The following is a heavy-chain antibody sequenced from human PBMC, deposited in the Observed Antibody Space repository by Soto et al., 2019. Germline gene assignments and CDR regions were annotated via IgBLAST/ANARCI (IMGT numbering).Heavy chain of an antibody. Sequence: QVQLVESGGGVVPPGTSLRLSCAASGFTFSSYAMHWFRQAPGKWLEWVAVISDDGSNKYYADSVKGRFTISRDNSKNTLYLQMNSLRAEDTAVYYCARAHHESSRYSLYYYYCGMDGWGQGATVTVSS. V-gene: IGHV3-30-3*01. CDR3: ARAHHESSRYSLYYYYCGMDG. CDR1: GFTFSSYA. D-gene: IGHD6-13*01. J-gene: IGHJ6*02. CDR2: ISDDGSNK.